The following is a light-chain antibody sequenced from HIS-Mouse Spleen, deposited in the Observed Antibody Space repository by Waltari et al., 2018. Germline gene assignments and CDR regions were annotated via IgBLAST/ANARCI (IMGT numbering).Light chain of an antibody. CDR2: KDS. CDR1: ALPKQY. Sequence: SYELTQPPSVSVSPGQTARITCSGHALPKQYAYWYQQKPGQAPGLVIYKDSERPSGIPERFSGSSSGTTVTLTISGVQAEDEADYYCQSADSSGTWVFGGGTKLTVL. V-gene: IGLV3-25*03. J-gene: IGLJ3*02. CDR3: QSADSSGTWV.